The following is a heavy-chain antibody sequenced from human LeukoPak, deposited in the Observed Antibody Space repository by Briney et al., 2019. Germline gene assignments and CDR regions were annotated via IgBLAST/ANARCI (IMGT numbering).Heavy chain of an antibody. V-gene: IGHV4-34*01. D-gene: IGHD6-6*01. CDR3: ANPSAGQLGAFDI. J-gene: IGHJ3*02. CDR2: INHSGST. CDR1: GGSFSGYY. Sequence: SETLSLTCAVYGGSFSGYYWSWIRQPPGKGLEWIGEINHSGSTNYNPSLKSRVTISVDTSKNQFSLKLSSVTAADTAVYYCANPSAGQLGAFDIWGQGTMVTVSS.